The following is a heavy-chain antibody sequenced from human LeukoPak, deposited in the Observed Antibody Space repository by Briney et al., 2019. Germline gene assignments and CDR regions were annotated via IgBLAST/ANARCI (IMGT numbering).Heavy chain of an antibody. V-gene: IGHV4-61*02. D-gene: IGHD6-6*01. CDR2: IYSSGST. Sequence: SQTLSLTCTVSGGSISSGSYYWSWIRQPAGKGLEWIGRIYSSGSTKYNPSLKSRVTISVDTSKNQFSLKLSSVTAADTAVYYCAREFSQLGAGRDWFDPWGQGTLVTVSS. CDR3: AREFSQLGAGRDWFDP. J-gene: IGHJ5*02. CDR1: GGSISSGSYY.